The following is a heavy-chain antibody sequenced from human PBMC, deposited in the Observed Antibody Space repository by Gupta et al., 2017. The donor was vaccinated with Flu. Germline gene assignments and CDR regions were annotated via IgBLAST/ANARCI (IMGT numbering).Heavy chain of an antibody. CDR3: AKSQWFGELDY. CDR2: ISYDGSNK. V-gene: IGHV3-30*18. D-gene: IGHD3-10*01. J-gene: IGHJ4*02. CDR1: GFTFSSYG. Sequence: QVQLVESGGGVVKPGRSLSLSCAASGFTFSSYGMHWVRQAPGKGLEWVAVISYDGSNKYYADSVKGRFTISRDNSKNTLYLQMNSLRAEDTAVYYCAKSQWFGELDYWGQGTLVTVSS.